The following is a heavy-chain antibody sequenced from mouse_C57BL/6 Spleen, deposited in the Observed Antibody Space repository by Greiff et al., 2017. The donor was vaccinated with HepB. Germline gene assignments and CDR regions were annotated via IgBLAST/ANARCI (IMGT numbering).Heavy chain of an antibody. V-gene: IGHV1-18*01. CDR2: INPNNGGT. Sequence: EVQLQQSGPELVKPGASVKIPCKASGYTFTDYNMDWVKQSHGKSLEWIGDINPNNGGTIYNQKFKGKATLTVDKSSSTAYMELRSLTSGDTAVYYCARSGYGSDWYFDVWGTGTTVTVSA. CDR1: GYTFTDYN. CDR3: ARSGYGSDWYFDV. J-gene: IGHJ1*03. D-gene: IGHD1-1*01.